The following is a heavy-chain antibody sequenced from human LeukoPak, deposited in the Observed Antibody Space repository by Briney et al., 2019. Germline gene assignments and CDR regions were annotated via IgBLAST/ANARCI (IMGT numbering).Heavy chain of an antibody. Sequence: PGGSLRLSCAASGFTFSSYAMSWVRQAPGKGLEWVSAISGSGGSTYYADSVKGRFTISRDNSKNTLYLQMNSLRAEDTAVYYCAKEPIVGATTRWIAHYWGQGTLVTVSS. V-gene: IGHV3-23*01. D-gene: IGHD1-26*01. CDR2: ISGSGGST. J-gene: IGHJ4*02. CDR1: GFTFSSYA. CDR3: AKEPIVGATTRWIAHY.